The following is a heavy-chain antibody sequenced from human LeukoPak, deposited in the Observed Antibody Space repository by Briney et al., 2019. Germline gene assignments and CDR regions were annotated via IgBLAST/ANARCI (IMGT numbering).Heavy chain of an antibody. CDR2: IIPIFGTA. D-gene: IGHD3-22*01. Sequence: SVKVSCKASGGTFSSYAISWVRQAPGQGLEWMGGIIPIFGTATYAQKFQGRVTISTDESTSTAYMELSSLRSEDTAVYYCASTYYYDSSGYYFDYWGQGTLVTVSS. V-gene: IGHV1-69*05. CDR3: ASTYYYDSSGYYFDY. CDR1: GGTFSSYA. J-gene: IGHJ4*02.